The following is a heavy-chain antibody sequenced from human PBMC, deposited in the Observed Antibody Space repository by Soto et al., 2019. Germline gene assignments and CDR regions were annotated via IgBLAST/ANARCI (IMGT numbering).Heavy chain of an antibody. D-gene: IGHD2-8*01. CDR3: ARPPFPGCINAICYPLDF. Sequence: QVQLVQSGAEVKNPGASVKVYCKASGYTFTHYYIHWVRQAPGQGLEWMGMINPSGGSTSYAQKFQGRLTMTTDTSTNTVYMELSSLRSEDTAVYYCARPPFPGCINAICYPLDFWGQGALVTVSS. CDR2: INPSGGST. V-gene: IGHV1-46*01. CDR1: GYTFTHYY. J-gene: IGHJ4*02.